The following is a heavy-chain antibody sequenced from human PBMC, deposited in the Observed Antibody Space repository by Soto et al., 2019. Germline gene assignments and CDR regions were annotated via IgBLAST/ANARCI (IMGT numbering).Heavy chain of an antibody. CDR1: GYTFTSYG. D-gene: IGHD3-16*01. V-gene: IGHV1-18*01. J-gene: IGHJ4*02. Sequence: ASVKVSCKASGYTFTSYGISWVRQAPGQGLEWMGWISAYNGNTNYAQKLQGRVTMTTDTSTSTAYMELRSLRSDDTAVYYCARAAFDYVWGSCPYFDYWGQGTLVTVS. CDR3: ARAAFDYVWGSCPYFDY. CDR2: ISAYNGNT.